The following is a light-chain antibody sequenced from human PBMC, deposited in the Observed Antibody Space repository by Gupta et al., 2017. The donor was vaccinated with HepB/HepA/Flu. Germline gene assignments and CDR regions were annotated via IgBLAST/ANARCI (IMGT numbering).Light chain of an antibody. J-gene: IGKJ4*01. Sequence: EIVLTQFPATLSLSPGERATLSCRASQSVSIYLAWYQQKPGQAPRLLIRDASTRAAGMPARSSDSGSGTEWTLKISSRGPPNPAVYNCQRPNKWATFGG. CDR1: QSVSIY. CDR3: QRPNKWAT. CDR2: DAS. V-gene: IGKV3-11*01.